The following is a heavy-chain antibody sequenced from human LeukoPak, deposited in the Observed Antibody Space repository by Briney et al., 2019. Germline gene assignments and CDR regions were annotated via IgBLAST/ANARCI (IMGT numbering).Heavy chain of an antibody. CDR2: IYYSGST. V-gene: IGHV4-59*01. CDR3: ARSGSSGYYYYYYGMDV. CDR1: GGSISSYY. J-gene: IGHJ6*02. D-gene: IGHD3-22*01. Sequence: SETLSLTCTVSGGSISSYYWSWIRQPPGKGLEWIVYIYYSGSTNYNPSLKSRVTISVDTSKNQFSLKLSSVTAADTAVYYCARSGSSGYYYYYYGMDVWGQGTTVTVSS.